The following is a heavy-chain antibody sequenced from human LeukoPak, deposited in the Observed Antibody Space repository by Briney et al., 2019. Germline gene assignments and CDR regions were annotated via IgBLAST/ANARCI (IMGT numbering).Heavy chain of an antibody. J-gene: IGHJ3*02. D-gene: IGHD2-15*01. Sequence: PSETLPLTCTVSGGSISSSSYYWGWIRQPPGKGLEWIGSIYYSGSTYYNPSLKSRVTISVDTSKNQFSLKLSSVTAADTAVYYCASSLGYCSGGSCYPDAFDIWGQGTMVTVSS. CDR2: IYYSGST. V-gene: IGHV4-39*01. CDR1: GGSISSSSYY. CDR3: ASSLGYCSGGSCYPDAFDI.